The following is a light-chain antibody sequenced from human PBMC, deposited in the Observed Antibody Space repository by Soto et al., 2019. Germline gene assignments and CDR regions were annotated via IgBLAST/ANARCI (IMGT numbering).Light chain of an antibody. Sequence: DFQMTQSPSSLSASVGDRVTITCRASQSISSYLNWYQQKPGKAPKLLIYAASSLQSGVPSRFSGSGSGTDFTLTISSLQPEDFATYYCQQSYSTPRVWTFAQGTKVDIK. V-gene: IGKV1-39*01. CDR2: AAS. J-gene: IGKJ1*01. CDR3: QQSYSTPRVWT. CDR1: QSISSY.